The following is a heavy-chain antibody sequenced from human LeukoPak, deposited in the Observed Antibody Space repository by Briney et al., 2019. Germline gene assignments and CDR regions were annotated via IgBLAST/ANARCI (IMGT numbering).Heavy chain of an antibody. CDR1: GFTFSNTW. CDR2: ISSSGSTI. CDR3: ARGKRRYYYDSSDAFDI. J-gene: IGHJ3*02. Sequence: GGSLRLSCAASGFTFSNTWMSWVRQAPGKGLEWVSYISSSGSTIYYADSVKGRFTISRDNAKNSLYLQMNSLRAEDTAVYYCARGKRRYYYDSSDAFDIWGQGTMVTVSS. D-gene: IGHD3-22*01. V-gene: IGHV3-11*04.